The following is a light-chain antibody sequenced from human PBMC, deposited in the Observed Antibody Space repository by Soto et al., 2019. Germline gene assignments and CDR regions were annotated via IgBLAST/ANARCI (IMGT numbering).Light chain of an antibody. CDR2: GAS. J-gene: IGKJ1*01. Sequence: EIVLTQSPGTLSLSPGERATLSCRASQSISSSYLAWYQQKPGQAPRLLIYGASSRATGIPDRFSGSGSGKDFTLTISRLEPEDFAVYYCQQYGSSPRTLGQGTKV. CDR1: QSISSSY. CDR3: QQYGSSPRT. V-gene: IGKV3-20*01.